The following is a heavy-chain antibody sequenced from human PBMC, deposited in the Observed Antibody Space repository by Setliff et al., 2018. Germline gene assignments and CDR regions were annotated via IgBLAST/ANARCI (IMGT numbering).Heavy chain of an antibody. V-gene: IGHV4-59*01. J-gene: IGHJ4*02. CDR1: GDSISDAS. Sequence: SETLSLTCTVSGDSISDASIMAWIRQPPGKGLELIGYVFYNGAAKYDPSLKSRVTMSVDTSKTQFSLKLNSMTTADTAVYYCARGGTYRYFDHWGQGALVAVSS. CDR2: VFYNGAA. CDR3: ARGGTYRYFDH.